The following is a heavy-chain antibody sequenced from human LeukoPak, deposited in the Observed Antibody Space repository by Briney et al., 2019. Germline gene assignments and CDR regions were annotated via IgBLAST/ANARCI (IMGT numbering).Heavy chain of an antibody. CDR2: ISGSGGST. D-gene: IGHD3-10*01. CDR1: GFTFSSYA. J-gene: IGHJ5*02. V-gene: IGHV3-23*01. Sequence: GGSLRLSCAASGFTFSSYAMSWVLQAPGKGLEWVSAISGSGGSTYYADSVKGRFTISRDNSKNTLYLQMNSLRAEDTAVYYCAKATRGYYYGSGSLDPWGQGTLVTVSS. CDR3: AKATRGYYYGSGSLDP.